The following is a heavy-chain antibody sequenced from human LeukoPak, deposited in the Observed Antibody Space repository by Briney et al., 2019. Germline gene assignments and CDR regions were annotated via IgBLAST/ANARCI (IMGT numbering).Heavy chain of an antibody. V-gene: IGHV4-39*01. CDR1: GGSISNSNYY. CDR2: IYYSGNT. Sequence: MPSETLSLTCTVSGGSISNSNYYWGWLRHPPGKGLEWTGTIYYSGNTYYTPSLKCRVTISVDTSKNQFSLRLSSVTAADTAVYFCMRHEEEDGYNAKPFDFWGQGTLVTVSS. D-gene: IGHD5-24*01. CDR3: MRHEEEDGYNAKPFDF. J-gene: IGHJ4*02.